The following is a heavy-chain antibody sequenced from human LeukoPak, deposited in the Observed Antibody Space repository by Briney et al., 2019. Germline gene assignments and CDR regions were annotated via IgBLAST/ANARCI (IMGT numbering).Heavy chain of an antibody. Sequence: PGGSLRLSCAASGFTFSTYAVSWVRQAPGKGLEWVSAISGSSGSIYYADSVKGRFTISRDNSKNTLYLQMNSLRAEDTAIYYCARDRDSGYCSRTSCYDFDFWGQGTLVTVSS. D-gene: IGHD2-2*01. J-gene: IGHJ4*02. CDR1: GFTFSTYA. CDR2: ISGSSGSI. CDR3: ARDRDSGYCSRTSCYDFDF. V-gene: IGHV3-23*01.